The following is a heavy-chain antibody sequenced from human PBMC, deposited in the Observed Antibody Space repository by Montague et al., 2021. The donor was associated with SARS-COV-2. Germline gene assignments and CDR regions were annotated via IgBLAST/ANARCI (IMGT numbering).Heavy chain of an antibody. CDR2: INHSGST. J-gene: IGHJ6*02. CDR1: GGSFSGYC. V-gene: IGHV4-34*01. Sequence: ETLSLTCAVYGGSFSGYCWSWIRQPPGKGLEWYGEINHSGSTNYNQSLKSRGTISVDTPKNQLSLKLSSVTAADTAVYDCATVRYYGSGTSLGMDVWGQGTTVTVSS. D-gene: IGHD3-10*01. CDR3: ATVRYYGSGTSLGMDV.